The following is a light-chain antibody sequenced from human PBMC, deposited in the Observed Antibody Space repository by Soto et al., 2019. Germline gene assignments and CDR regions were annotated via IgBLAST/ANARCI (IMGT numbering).Light chain of an antibody. CDR1: QSVRSN. CDR2: DAS. V-gene: IGKV3-11*01. J-gene: IGKJ1*01. CDR3: PQRDTWPWT. Sequence: EVVLTQSPATLSLSPGERAILSCRASQSVRSNLAWYQHKPGQPPRLLIYDASNRATGIPGRFSGSGSGTDFTLTISNLEPEDFAVYYCPQRDTWPWTFGQGAKVEIK.